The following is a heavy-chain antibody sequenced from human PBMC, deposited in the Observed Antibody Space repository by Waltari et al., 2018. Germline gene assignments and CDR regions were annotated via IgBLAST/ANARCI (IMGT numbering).Heavy chain of an antibody. D-gene: IGHD6-13*01. CDR3: AKAYSSSWYYYYYMDV. CDR1: GFTFDDYA. Sequence: EVQLVESGGVVVQPGGSLRLSCAASGFTFDDYAMHWVRQAPGKGLEWVSLISWDGGSTYYADSVKGRFTISRDNSKISLYLQMNSLRAEDTALYYCAKAYSSSWYYYYYMDVWGKGTPVTVSS. CDR2: ISWDGGST. J-gene: IGHJ6*03. V-gene: IGHV3-43D*04.